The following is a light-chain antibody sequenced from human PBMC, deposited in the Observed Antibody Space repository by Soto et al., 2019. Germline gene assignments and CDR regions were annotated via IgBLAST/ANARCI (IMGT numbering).Light chain of an antibody. CDR1: DSNIGSNK. V-gene: IGLV1-44*01. CDR2: TSN. CDR3: ATWDDSLHGYV. Sequence: QSVLTRPPSASGTPGQRVTISFSGSDSNIGSNKVNWYQQLPGTAPKLLIYTSNQRPSGVPDRFSGSKSGTSASLAISGLQSADEADYYCATWDDSLHGYVFGTGTKVTVL. J-gene: IGLJ1*01.